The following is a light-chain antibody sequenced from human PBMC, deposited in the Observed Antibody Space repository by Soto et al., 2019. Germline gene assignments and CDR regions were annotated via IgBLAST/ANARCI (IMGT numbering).Light chain of an antibody. CDR2: DVS. J-gene: IGLJ1*01. Sequence: QSVVTHPGSESGSRGQSITISCTETSNDVGGYNYVSWYQQYPDKAPTLIIYDVSNRPSGVSTRFSGSKSGNRASLTISGLQAEDEADYYCSSYTTTTTSCVFGTGTKVTVL. CDR1: SNDVGGYNY. CDR3: SSYTTTTTSCV. V-gene: IGLV2-14*01.